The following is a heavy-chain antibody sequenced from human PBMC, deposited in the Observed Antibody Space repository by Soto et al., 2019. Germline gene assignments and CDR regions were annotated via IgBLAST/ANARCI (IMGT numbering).Heavy chain of an antibody. Sequence: SETLSLTCTVSGGSISSGDYYWSWIRQPPGKGLEWIGYIYNSGSTYYNTSLKKRVNISVDTSKKQFSLKLSSVTAADAAVYYCARLSMIRGVLRWFDPWGQGTLVTVSS. CDR3: ARLSMIRGVLRWFDP. J-gene: IGHJ5*02. CDR1: GGSISSGDYY. CDR2: IYNSGST. D-gene: IGHD3-10*01. V-gene: IGHV4-30-4*01.